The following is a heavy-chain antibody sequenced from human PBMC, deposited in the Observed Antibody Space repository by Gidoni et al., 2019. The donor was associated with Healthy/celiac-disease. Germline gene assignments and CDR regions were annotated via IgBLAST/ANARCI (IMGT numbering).Heavy chain of an antibody. CDR1: GGSISSSSYY. CDR2: IYYSGST. V-gene: IGHV4-39*07. D-gene: IGHD3-22*01. CDR3: ARAEYYYDSSGYYSAFDI. Sequence: QLQLQESGPGLVKPSETLSLTCTVSGGSISSSSYYWGWIRQPPGKGLEWIGSIYYSGSTYYNPSLKSRVTISVDTSKNQFSLKLSSVTAADTAVYYCARAEYYYDSSGYYSAFDIWGQGTMVTVSS. J-gene: IGHJ3*02.